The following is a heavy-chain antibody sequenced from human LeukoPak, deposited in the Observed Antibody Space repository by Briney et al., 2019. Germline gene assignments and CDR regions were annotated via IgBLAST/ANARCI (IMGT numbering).Heavy chain of an antibody. Sequence: GGSLRLSCAASGFTFSSYAMSWVRQAPGKGLEWVSAISGSGGSTYYADSVKGRFTISRDNSKNTLYLQMNSLRAEDTAVYYCAKDGSLWYSSSWYYDAFDIWGQGTMVTVSS. CDR1: GFTFSSYA. CDR3: AKDGSLWYSSSWYYDAFDI. CDR2: ISGSGGST. V-gene: IGHV3-23*01. D-gene: IGHD6-13*01. J-gene: IGHJ3*02.